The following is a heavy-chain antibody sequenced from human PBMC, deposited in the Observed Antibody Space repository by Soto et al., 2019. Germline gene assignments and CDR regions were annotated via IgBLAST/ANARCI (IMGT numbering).Heavy chain of an antibody. CDR1: GFTFGSCV. CDR3: VKDGGTLLHVFTYPFYF. D-gene: IGHD3-16*01. J-gene: IGHJ4*03. Sequence: GGSQGRSCVAPGFTFGSCVIYWVRQAPGKGLEWVALISTDGTEKHYPGSVRGRFTISRDNSKNTLYLQMNSLRTEDTAVYYCVKDGGTLLHVFTYPFYFWVRGT. CDR2: ISTDGTEK. V-gene: IGHV3-30*14.